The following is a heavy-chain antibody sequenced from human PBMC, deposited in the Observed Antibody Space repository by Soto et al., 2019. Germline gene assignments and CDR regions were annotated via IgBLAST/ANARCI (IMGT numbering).Heavy chain of an antibody. CDR2: IYSSGFT. CDR1: GGSINSHY. D-gene: IGHD3-10*01. J-gene: IGHJ5*02. CDR3: ASGGAPYNWFGP. Sequence: PSETLSLTCTVSGGSINSHYWSWIRQPPGKRLEWLGYIYSSGFTTYNPSRKGRLTISGDTSKNQFSLRLSSVTSADTAVYYCASGGAPYNWFGPWGQGTLVTV. V-gene: IGHV4-59*11.